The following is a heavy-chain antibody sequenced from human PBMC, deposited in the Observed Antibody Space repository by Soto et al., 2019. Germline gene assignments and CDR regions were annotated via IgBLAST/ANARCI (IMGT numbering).Heavy chain of an antibody. Sequence: SETLSLTCAVYGGSLSGYYWSWIRQPPGKGLEWIGEINHSGSTNYNPSLKSRVTISVDTSKNQFSLKLSSVTAADTAVYYCARVRGRTMVRGVTYFDYWGQRTLVTVSS. D-gene: IGHD3-10*01. CDR3: ARVRGRTMVRGVTYFDY. CDR1: GGSLSGYY. V-gene: IGHV4-34*01. J-gene: IGHJ4*02. CDR2: INHSGST.